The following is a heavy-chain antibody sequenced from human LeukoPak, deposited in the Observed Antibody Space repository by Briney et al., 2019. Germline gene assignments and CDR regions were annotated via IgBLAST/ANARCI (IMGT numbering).Heavy chain of an antibody. V-gene: IGHV4-34*01. CDR2: INHSGST. Sequence: SETLSLTCAVYGGSFSGYYWSWIRQPPGKGLEWIGEINHSGSTNYNPSLKSRVTISVDTSKNQFSLKLSSVTAADTAVYYCARGVVPAAIPRDAASGYFDYWGQGTLVTVSS. J-gene: IGHJ4*02. CDR3: ARGVVPAAIPRDAASGYFDY. D-gene: IGHD2-2*02. CDR1: GGSFSGYY.